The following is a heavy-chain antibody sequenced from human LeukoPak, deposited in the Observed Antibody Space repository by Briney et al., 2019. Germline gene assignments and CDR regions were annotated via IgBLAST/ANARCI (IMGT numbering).Heavy chain of an antibody. V-gene: IGHV4-39*07. Sequence: SETLSLTCNVSGGSISSSTDCWGWIRQPPGKGLEWIGCIYQSGSTYYNPSLKSRVTISVDTSKNQFSLRLSSVTVADTAVYYCARDRRLASYDCWGQGTLVTVSS. CDR1: GGSISSSTDC. D-gene: IGHD3-22*01. J-gene: IGHJ4*02. CDR2: IYQSGST. CDR3: ARDRRLASYDC.